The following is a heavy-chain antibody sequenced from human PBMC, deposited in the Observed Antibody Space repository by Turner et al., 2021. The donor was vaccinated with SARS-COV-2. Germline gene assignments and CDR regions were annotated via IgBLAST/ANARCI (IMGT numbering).Heavy chain of an antibody. CDR2: IYYSGST. CDR1: GRSISSYY. J-gene: IGHJ6*02. Sequence: QVQLQESGRGLVKHSEPLSLTCTVSGRSISSYYWSWIRRPPVKGLEWIGYIYYSGSTNYTPSLKSRVTISVDTSKNPFSLKLSSLTAADTAVYYCARHGFSGWDGGGMDVWGQGTTVTVSS. D-gene: IGHD6-19*01. V-gene: IGHV4-59*08. CDR3: ARHGFSGWDGGGMDV.